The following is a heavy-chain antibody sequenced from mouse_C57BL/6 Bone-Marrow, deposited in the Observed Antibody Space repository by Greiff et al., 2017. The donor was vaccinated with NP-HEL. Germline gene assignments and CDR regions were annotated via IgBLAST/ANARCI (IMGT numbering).Heavy chain of an antibody. CDR3: TKRSTVVAPFAY. CDR1: GYTFTDYE. V-gene: IGHV1-15*01. CDR2: IDPETGGT. J-gene: IGHJ3*01. D-gene: IGHD1-1*01. Sequence: QVQLKESGAELVRPGASVTLSCKASGYTFTDYEMHWVKQTPVHGLEWIGAIDPETGGTAYNQKFKGKAILTADKSSSTAYMELRSLTSEDSAVYYCTKRSTVVAPFAYWGQGTLVTVSA.